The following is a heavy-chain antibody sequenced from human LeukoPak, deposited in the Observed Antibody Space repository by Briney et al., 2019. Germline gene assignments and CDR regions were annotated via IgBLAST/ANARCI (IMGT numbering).Heavy chain of an antibody. Sequence: SETLSLTRAVYGGSFSGYYWSWIRQPPGKGLEWIGETKHTGGTNYNPSLKSRVTISVDTSKNQFSLRLSSVTAADTAVYYCAREYSTSSTAFDIWGQGTMVTVSS. D-gene: IGHD6-6*01. V-gene: IGHV4-34*01. CDR3: AREYSTSSTAFDI. CDR2: TKHTGGT. J-gene: IGHJ3*02. CDR1: GGSFSGYY.